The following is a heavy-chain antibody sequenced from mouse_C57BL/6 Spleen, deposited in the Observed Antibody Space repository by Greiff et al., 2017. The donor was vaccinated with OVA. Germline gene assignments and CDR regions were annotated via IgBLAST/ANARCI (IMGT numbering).Heavy chain of an antibody. Sequence: EVQLQQSGPELVKPGASVKISCKASGYTFTDYYMNWVKQSHGKSLEWIGDINPNNGGTSYNQKFKGKATLTVDKSSSTAYMELRSLTSEDSAVYYCARPITTVGGYLDYWGQGTTLTVSS. V-gene: IGHV1-26*01. CDR3: ARPITTVGGYLDY. CDR2: INPNNGGT. CDR1: GYTFTDYY. J-gene: IGHJ2*01. D-gene: IGHD1-1*01.